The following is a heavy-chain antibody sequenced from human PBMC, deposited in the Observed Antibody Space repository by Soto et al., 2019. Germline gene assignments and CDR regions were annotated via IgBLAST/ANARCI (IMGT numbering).Heavy chain of an antibody. Sequence: GGPLRHSYVASGCNFVGHAMTWVSQAPGKGLEWVSSISESGVTTYYADSVKGRFTISRDNSKNTLFLQLSSLRVEDTALYYCVPGSSGAGGEDRWGQGTLVTGFS. CDR3: VPGSSGAGGEDR. CDR2: ISESGVTT. CDR1: GCNFVGHA. D-gene: IGHD3-10*01. J-gene: IGHJ5*02. V-gene: IGHV3-23*01.